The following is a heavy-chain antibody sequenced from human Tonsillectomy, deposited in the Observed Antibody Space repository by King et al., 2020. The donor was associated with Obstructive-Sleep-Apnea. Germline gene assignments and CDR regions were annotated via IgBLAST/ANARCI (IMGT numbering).Heavy chain of an antibody. D-gene: IGHD4/OR15-4a*01. CDR2: ISSTVRTP. Sequence: VQLVESGGGLVKPGGSLRLSCAASGFTFSDYYMSWIRQAPGKGLEWVSYISSTVRTPYYADSVKGRFTISRDNAKNPLDLQMNSLRADDTAVYYCARETSEVPGDYWGQGTLVTVSS. V-gene: IGHV3-11*01. CDR1: GFTFSDYY. CDR3: ARETSEVPGDY. J-gene: IGHJ4*02.